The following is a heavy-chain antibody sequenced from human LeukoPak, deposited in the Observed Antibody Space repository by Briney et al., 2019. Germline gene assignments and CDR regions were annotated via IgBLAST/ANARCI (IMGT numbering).Heavy chain of an antibody. Sequence: LAGGSLRLSCAASGFTFSSYGMHWVRQAPGKGLEWVAVIWYDGSNKYYADSVKGRFTISRDNSKNTLYLQMNSLRAEDTAVYYCAKEKSGYYDSSGYYSWGQGTMVTVSS. CDR2: IWYDGSNK. D-gene: IGHD3-22*01. V-gene: IGHV3-33*06. CDR3: AKEKSGYYDSSGYYS. J-gene: IGHJ3*01. CDR1: GFTFSSYG.